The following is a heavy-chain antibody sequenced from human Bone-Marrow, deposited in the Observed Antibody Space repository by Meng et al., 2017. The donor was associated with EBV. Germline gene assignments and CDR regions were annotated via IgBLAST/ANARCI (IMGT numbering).Heavy chain of an antibody. V-gene: IGHV1-69*01. D-gene: IGHD3-10*01. CDR2: LIPMSDAP. J-gene: IGHJ4*02. CDR3: ASESGRGFTPDY. CDR1: GGTFRSDA. Sequence: QVQSVQSGAGVKKPGSSVKVSGKTSGGTFRSDAISWVRQAPGQGLEWMGGLIPMSDAPHYAQKFQGRVTITADESTSTHYMDLSGLRSEDTAVYYCASESGRGFTPDYWGQGTLVTVSS.